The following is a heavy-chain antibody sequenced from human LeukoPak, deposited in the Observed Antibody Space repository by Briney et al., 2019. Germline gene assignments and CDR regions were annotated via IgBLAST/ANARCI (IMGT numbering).Heavy chain of an antibody. CDR3: ARETIAAAGIGAYFDY. CDR2: IYTSGST. J-gene: IGHJ4*02. Sequence: SETLSLTCTVSGGSISSYYWSWIRQPAGKGLEWIGRIYTSGSTNYNPSLKSRVTMSVDTSKNQFSLKLSSVTAADTAVYYCARETIAAAGIGAYFDYWGQGTLVTVSS. D-gene: IGHD6-13*01. CDR1: GGSISSYY. V-gene: IGHV4-4*07.